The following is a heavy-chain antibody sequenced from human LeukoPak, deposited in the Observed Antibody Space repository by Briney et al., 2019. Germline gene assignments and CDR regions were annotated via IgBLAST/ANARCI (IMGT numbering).Heavy chain of an antibody. CDR1: GFTFSDYP. Sequence: PGGSLRLSCAASGFTFSDYPMNWVRQTPGKGLEWVSYISSTGVIYYADSVRGRFSISRDNAMNSVYMQMNSLRAEDTALYYCARDLNWGFDYWGRGPLVTVSS. J-gene: IGHJ4*02. V-gene: IGHV3-69-1*01. D-gene: IGHD7-27*01. CDR2: ISSTGVI. CDR3: ARDLNWGFDY.